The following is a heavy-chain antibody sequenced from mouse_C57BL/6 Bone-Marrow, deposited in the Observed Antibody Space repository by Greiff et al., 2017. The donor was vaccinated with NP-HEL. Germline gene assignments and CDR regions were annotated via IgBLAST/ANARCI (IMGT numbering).Heavy chain of an antibody. CDR3: ASGPAGCAY. Sequence: EVLLVESGGGLVKPGGSLKLSCAASGFTFSSYAMSWVRQTPEKRLEWVATISDGGSYTYYPDTVQGRFTISRDNAKNNLYLQMSHLKSEDTAMYYCASGPAGCAYWGQGTRVTVSA. CDR2: ISDGGSYT. CDR1: GFTFSSYA. J-gene: IGHJ3*01. V-gene: IGHV5-4*01.